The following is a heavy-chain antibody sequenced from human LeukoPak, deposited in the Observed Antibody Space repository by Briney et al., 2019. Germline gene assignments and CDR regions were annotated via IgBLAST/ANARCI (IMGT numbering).Heavy chain of an antibody. Sequence: PGGSLRLSCAASGFTFISYAMSWVRQAPGEGLEWVSAISGGGGSTYYGDSVKGRFTISRDNSKNTLYLQMNSLRAEDTAVYYCAKGGGPLLYCSSTSCYTGGPFDYWGQGTLVTVSS. J-gene: IGHJ4*02. CDR1: GFTFISYA. CDR3: AKGGGPLLYCSSTSCYTGGPFDY. CDR2: ISGGGGST. D-gene: IGHD2-2*02. V-gene: IGHV3-23*01.